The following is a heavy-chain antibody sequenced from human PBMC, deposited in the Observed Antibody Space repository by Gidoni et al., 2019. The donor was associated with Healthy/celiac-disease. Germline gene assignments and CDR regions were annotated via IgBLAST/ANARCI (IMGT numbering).Heavy chain of an antibody. CDR2: SNWNGGST. CDR3: ARVIGDFGVVKIYYYGMDV. D-gene: IGHD3-3*01. CDR1: GFTFDDYV. V-gene: IGHV3-20*04. Sequence: EVQLVESGGGVVRPGGSLRLSCAASGFTFDDYVMRWVRQAPGKGLEWVSGSNWNGGSTGYADSVKGRFTISRDNAKNSLYLQMNSLRAEDTALYYCARVIGDFGVVKIYYYGMDVWGQGTTVTVSS. J-gene: IGHJ6*02.